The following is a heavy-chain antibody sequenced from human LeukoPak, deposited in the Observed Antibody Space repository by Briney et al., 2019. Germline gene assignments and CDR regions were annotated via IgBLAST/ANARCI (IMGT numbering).Heavy chain of an antibody. CDR1: GYTFTSYG. Sequence: ASVKVSCKVSGYTFTSYGISWVRQAPGQGLEWMGWISAYNGNTNYAQKLQGRVTMTTDTSTSTAYMELRSLRSDDTAVYYCAREEYCSGGSCYYFDYWGQGTLVTVSS. CDR2: ISAYNGNT. D-gene: IGHD2-15*01. CDR3: AREEYCSGGSCYYFDY. J-gene: IGHJ4*02. V-gene: IGHV1-18*01.